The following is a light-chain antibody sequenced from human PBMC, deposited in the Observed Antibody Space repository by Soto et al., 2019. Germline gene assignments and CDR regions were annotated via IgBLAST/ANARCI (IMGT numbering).Light chain of an antibody. V-gene: IGLV2-14*01. CDR1: SSDVGSYNY. CDR2: EVS. CDR3: SSYTSISTRV. Sequence: QSALTQPASESGSPGQSITISCTGTSSDVGSYNYVSWYQQHPGKAPKLMIYEVSNRPSGVSNRFSGSKSGNTASLTISGLQAEDEANYYCSSYTSISTRVFGGGTQLTLL. J-gene: IGLJ3*02.